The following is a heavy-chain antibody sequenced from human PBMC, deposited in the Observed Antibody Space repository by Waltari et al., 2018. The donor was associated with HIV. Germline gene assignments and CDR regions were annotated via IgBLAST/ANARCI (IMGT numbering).Heavy chain of an antibody. Sequence: QVPLQESGPGLVKPSGTLSLTCAVSGASISAPNWWTWVRQSPGKGLEWVGEMSHSGDTNYNPSLESRVTISIDESENQLSLKVTSVTAADTAIYYCARGPTPGGSYRYLDHNWFDPWGQGTLVTVSS. J-gene: IGHJ5*02. CDR1: GASISAPNW. CDR2: MSHSGDT. CDR3: ARGPTPGGSYRYLDHNWFDP. V-gene: IGHV4-4*02. D-gene: IGHD1-26*01.